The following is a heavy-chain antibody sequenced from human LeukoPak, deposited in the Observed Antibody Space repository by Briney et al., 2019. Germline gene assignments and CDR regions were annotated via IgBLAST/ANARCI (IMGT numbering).Heavy chain of an antibody. Sequence: GGSLRLSCEASGFTFSSYSMNWVRQAPGKGLEWISYISTSTTTIYYANPVKGRLTISRDNAKKSLYLQMNSLRVEDTGVYYCASWGEGALDNWGQGTLVTVSS. CDR3: ASWGEGALDN. J-gene: IGHJ4*02. V-gene: IGHV3-48*01. D-gene: IGHD1-26*01. CDR2: ISTSTTTI. CDR1: GFTFSSYS.